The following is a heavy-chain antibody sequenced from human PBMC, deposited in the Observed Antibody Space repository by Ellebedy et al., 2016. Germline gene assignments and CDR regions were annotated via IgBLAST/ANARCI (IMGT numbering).Heavy chain of an antibody. J-gene: IGHJ4*02. Sequence: GESLKISCVASGFTFSNYRMSWVRQAPGKGLEWVANINQNGSEKYYVDPVKGRFTISRDNAKNSLYLQMNNLRAEDTAMFYCAIDLGDYWGQGTLVTVSS. D-gene: IGHD3-16*01. CDR1: GFTFSNYR. CDR2: INQNGSEK. CDR3: AIDLGDY. V-gene: IGHV3-7*01.